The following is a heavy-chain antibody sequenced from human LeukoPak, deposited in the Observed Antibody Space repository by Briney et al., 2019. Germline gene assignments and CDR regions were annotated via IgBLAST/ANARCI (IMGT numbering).Heavy chain of an antibody. J-gene: IGHJ4*02. Sequence: PGGSLRLSCAASGFTFSSYAMSWVRQAPGKGLEWVSAISGSGGSTYYADSVKGRFTISRDNSKNTLYLQMNSLRAEDTAVYYCAKDLGVVTGLRYFDYWGRGTLVTVSS. D-gene: IGHD3-22*01. CDR3: AKDLGVVTGLRYFDY. CDR2: ISGSGGST. CDR1: GFTFSSYA. V-gene: IGHV3-23*01.